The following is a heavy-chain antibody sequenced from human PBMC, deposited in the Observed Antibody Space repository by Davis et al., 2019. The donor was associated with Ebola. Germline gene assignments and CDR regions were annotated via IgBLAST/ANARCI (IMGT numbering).Heavy chain of an antibody. CDR2: IRSKAYGGKP. V-gene: IGHV3-49*02. CDR3: SRDLKHCPPSYYDGMDV. J-gene: IGHJ6*02. CDR1: GGSIRTYF. Sequence: LSLTCTVSGGSIRTYFWTWIRRPPGKGLEWVGFIRSKAYGGKPAYAASVQGRFTISRDDSKSIAYLQMDSLKIEDTAVYYCSRDLKHCPPSYYDGMDVWGQGTSVTVSS.